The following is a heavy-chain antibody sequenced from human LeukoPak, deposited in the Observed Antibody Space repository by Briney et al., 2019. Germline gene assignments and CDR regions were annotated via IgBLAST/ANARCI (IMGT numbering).Heavy chain of an antibody. Sequence: GGSLRLSCAASGFTFSSYAVSWVRQAPGKGLEWVSAISGSGGGTYYADSVKGRFTISRDNSKNTLYLQMNSLRAEDTAVYYCAREEYSSSSFSMDVWGKGTTVTVSS. CDR2: ISGSGGGT. CDR3: AREEYSSSSFSMDV. V-gene: IGHV3-23*01. CDR1: GFTFSSYA. J-gene: IGHJ6*03. D-gene: IGHD6-6*01.